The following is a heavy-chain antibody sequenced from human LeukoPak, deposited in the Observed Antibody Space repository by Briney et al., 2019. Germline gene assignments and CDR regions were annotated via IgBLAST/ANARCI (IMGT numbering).Heavy chain of an antibody. CDR1: GYTFTGYY. CDR2: INSNSGGT. V-gene: IGHV1-2*02. Sequence: ASVKVSCKASGYTFTGYYIHWVRQAPGQGLEWMGWINSNSGGTNYAQKFQGRVTMTRDTSISTAYMELSRLRSDDTAVYFCARSRALVGFDYWGQGTQVTVSS. D-gene: IGHD3-9*01. CDR3: ARSRALVGFDY. J-gene: IGHJ4*02.